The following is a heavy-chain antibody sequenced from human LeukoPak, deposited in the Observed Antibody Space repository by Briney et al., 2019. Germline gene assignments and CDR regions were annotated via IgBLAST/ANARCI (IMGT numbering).Heavy chain of an antibody. Sequence: ASVKVSCKASGYTFTDYYIHWVRQAPGQGLEWMGRINPNSGGTNYAQKFQGRVTMTRDTSISTAYMELSRLSSDDTAVYYCATSRDRIAAAGRDEFDYWGQGTLATVSS. V-gene: IGHV1-2*06. CDR2: INPNSGGT. J-gene: IGHJ4*02. CDR3: ATSRDRIAAAGRDEFDY. D-gene: IGHD6-13*01. CDR1: GYTFTDYY.